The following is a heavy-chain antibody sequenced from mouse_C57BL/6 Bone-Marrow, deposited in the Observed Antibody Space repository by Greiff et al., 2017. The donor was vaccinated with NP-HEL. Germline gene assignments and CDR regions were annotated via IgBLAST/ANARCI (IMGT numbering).Heavy chain of an antibody. Sequence: EVKLQESGGGLVQPGGSLKLSCAASGFDFSRYWMSWVRQAPGKGLEWIGQINPDSSTINYTPSLKDKFIISRDNAKNTLYLQMSKVRSEDTALYYCARPRSYYDYDGFAYWGQGTLVTVSA. CDR2: INPDSSTI. V-gene: IGHV4-1*02. CDR3: ARPRSYYDYDGFAY. D-gene: IGHD2-4*01. CDR1: GFDFSRYW. J-gene: IGHJ3*01.